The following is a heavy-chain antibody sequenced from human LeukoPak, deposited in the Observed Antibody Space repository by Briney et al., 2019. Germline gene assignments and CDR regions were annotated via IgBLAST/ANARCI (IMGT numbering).Heavy chain of an antibody. J-gene: IGHJ4*02. V-gene: IGHV3-9*01. CDR1: GFTFDDYA. CDR3: AKGRGGRMATPYDY. D-gene: IGHD5-24*01. Sequence: GGSLRLSCAASGFTFDDYAMHWVRQAPGKGLEWVSGISWNSGSIGYADSVKGRFTISRDNAKNSLYLQMNSLRAEDTALYYCAKGRGGRMATPYDYWGQGTLVTVSS. CDR2: ISWNSGSI.